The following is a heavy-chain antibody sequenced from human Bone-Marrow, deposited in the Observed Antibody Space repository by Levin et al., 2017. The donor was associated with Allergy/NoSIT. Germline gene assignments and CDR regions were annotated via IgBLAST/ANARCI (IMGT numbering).Heavy chain of an antibody. Sequence: PGGSLRLSCAASGFTFSSYAMHWVRQAPGKGLEWVAVIWYDGRKKYYVDSVKGRFTVSRDNSKNTLYLQMNSLRAEDTAVYYCARDRTAYSCEWYPGALDYWGQGTLVTVSS. CDR2: IWYDGRKK. D-gene: IGHD1-26*01. CDR3: ARDRTAYSCEWYPGALDY. CDR1: GFTFSSYA. J-gene: IGHJ4*02. V-gene: IGHV3-33*01.